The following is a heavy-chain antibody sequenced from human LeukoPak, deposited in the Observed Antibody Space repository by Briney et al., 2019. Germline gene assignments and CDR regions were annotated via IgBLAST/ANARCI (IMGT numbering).Heavy chain of an antibody. Sequence: GGSLRLSCTASGFTFGDYSMTWFRQAPGKGLEWVSSISSSSSYIYYADSVKGRFTISRDNAKNSLYLQMNSLRAEDTAVYYCTRGGSSYGSGELVYWGQGTLVTVSS. CDR3: TRGGSSYGSGELVY. V-gene: IGHV3-21*04. CDR1: GFTFGDYS. J-gene: IGHJ4*02. D-gene: IGHD3-10*01. CDR2: ISSSSSYI.